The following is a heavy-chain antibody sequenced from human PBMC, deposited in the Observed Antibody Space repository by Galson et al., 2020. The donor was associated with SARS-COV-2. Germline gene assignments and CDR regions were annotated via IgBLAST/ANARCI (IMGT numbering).Heavy chain of an antibody. CDR1: RDSINHEIYS. V-gene: IGHV4-30-4*07. CDR3: ARYLAASGKLDL. D-gene: IGHD6-13*01. J-gene: IGHJ5*02. Sequence: SETLSLTCTVSRDSINHEIYSWNWIRQPPGKGLEWMGHVYYTGSTIYNPSLKSRIALSIDTSKNQFSLSMNSVTAADTAIYHCARYLAASGKLDLWGQGTLVTVSS. CDR2: VYYTGST.